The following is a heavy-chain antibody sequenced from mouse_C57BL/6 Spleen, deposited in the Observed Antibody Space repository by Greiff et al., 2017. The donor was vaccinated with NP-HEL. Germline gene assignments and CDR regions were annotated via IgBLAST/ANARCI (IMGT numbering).Heavy chain of an antibody. Sequence: QVQLQQPGAELVKPGASVKLSCKASGYTFTSYWMQWVKQRPGQGLEWIGEIDPSDSYTNYNQKFKGKATLTVDTSSSTAYMQLSSLTSEDSAVYYCARRDYYGSSYEDYWGQGTTLTVSS. CDR2: IDPSDSYT. V-gene: IGHV1-50*01. CDR3: ARRDYYGSSYEDY. CDR1: GYTFTSYW. D-gene: IGHD1-1*01. J-gene: IGHJ2*01.